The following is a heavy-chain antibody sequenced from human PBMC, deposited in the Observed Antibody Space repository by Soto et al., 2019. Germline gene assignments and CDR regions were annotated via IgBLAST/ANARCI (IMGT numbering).Heavy chain of an antibody. CDR1: GRSINSYW. D-gene: IGHD2-21*01. J-gene: IGHJ4*02. V-gene: IGHV4-4*07. Sequence: SETLSLTCTVSGRSINSYWWSWIRQPAGKGLEWIGRVYSSGTTDYNPSLNSRATMSVETSKNQFSLKLSSVTAADTAVYYCARDIASYAYGEVYWGQG. CDR3: ARDIASYAYGEVY. CDR2: VYSSGTT.